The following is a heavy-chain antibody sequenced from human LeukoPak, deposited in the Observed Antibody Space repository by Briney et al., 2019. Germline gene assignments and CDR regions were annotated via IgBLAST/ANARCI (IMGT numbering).Heavy chain of an antibody. D-gene: IGHD4/OR15-4a*01. V-gene: IGHV3-48*04. Sequence: GGSLRLSCVASGFTFSAYTFNWVRQAPGKGLEWLSYISSGGLTIFYADSVKGRFTISRDNTKNSIFLDMTNLRAEDTAVYYCARDFDYGDYIDFWGQGTLVAVSS. CDR3: ARDFDYGDYIDF. CDR1: GFTFSAYT. J-gene: IGHJ4*02. CDR2: ISSGGLTI.